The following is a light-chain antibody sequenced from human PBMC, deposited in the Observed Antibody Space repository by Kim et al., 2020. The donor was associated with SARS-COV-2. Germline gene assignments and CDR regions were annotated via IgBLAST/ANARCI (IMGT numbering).Light chain of an antibody. J-gene: IGLJ1*01. CDR2: SNN. CDR1: SSNIGSNS. Sequence: PGPSVTISCSGSSSNIGSNSVNWYQQLPGTAPKLLIYSNNQRPSGVPDRFSGSKSGTSASLAISGLQSEDEADYYCATWDDSSYVFGTGTQLTVL. V-gene: IGLV1-44*01. CDR3: ATWDDSSYV.